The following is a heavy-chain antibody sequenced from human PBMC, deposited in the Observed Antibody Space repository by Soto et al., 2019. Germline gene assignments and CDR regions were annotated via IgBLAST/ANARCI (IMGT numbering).Heavy chain of an antibody. CDR2: ISAYNGNT. D-gene: IGHD1-7*01. J-gene: IGHJ6*03. CDR3: ARVITGTNNYYDMDV. CDR1: GYTFTSYG. V-gene: IGHV1-18*01. Sequence: ASVKVSCKASGYTFTSYGISWVRQAPGQGLEWMGWISAYNGNTNYAQKLQGRVTMTTDTSTSTAYMELRSLRSDDTAVYYCARVITGTNNYYDMDVWGKGTTVTVSS.